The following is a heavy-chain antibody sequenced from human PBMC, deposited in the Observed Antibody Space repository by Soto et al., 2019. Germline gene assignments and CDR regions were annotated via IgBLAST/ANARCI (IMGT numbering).Heavy chain of an antibody. Sequence: GGSLRLSCAASGFTFSSYAMHWVRQAPGKGLEWVAVISYDGSNKYYADSVKGRFTISRDNSKNTLYLQMNSLRDEDTAVYYCARDPTPGYYGSGSYFTGFVYGMDVWGQGTTVTVS. V-gene: IGHV3-30-3*01. D-gene: IGHD3-10*01. CDR1: GFTFSSYA. J-gene: IGHJ6*02. CDR3: ARDPTPGYYGSGSYFTGFVYGMDV. CDR2: ISYDGSNK.